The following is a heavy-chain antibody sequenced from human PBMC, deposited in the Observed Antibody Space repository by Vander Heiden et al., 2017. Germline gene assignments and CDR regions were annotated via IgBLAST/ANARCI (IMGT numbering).Heavy chain of an antibody. D-gene: IGHD2-15*01. CDR2: ISWNSDTK. J-gene: IGHJ6*02. CDR1: GLQFDEQD. V-gene: IGHV3-9*01. CDR3: VKDIGASGVFDYGLDV. Sequence: EVQLVESGGGLVQPGRSLRLSCVSSGLQFDEQDMHWVRQGPGKGLEWVSGISWNSDTKGYGDSVKGRFTISRDNAKNTLYLQMNSLRPEDTALYYCVKDIGASGVFDYGLDVWGQGTTVTVSS.